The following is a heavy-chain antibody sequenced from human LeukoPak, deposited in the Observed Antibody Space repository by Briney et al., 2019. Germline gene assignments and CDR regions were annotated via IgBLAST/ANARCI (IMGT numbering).Heavy chain of an antibody. CDR3: ARDDPIAVADPRRLALDY. CDR1: RYTFTGYY. J-gene: IGHJ4*02. CDR2: INPNSGVT. D-gene: IGHD6-19*01. V-gene: IGHV1-2*02. Sequence: ASVKVSCKASRYTFTGYYMHWVRQAPGQGLEWMGWINPNSGVTDYAQNFQGRVTMTRDTSISTAYVELSRLRSDDTAVYYCARDDPIAVADPRRLALDYWGQGTLVTVSS.